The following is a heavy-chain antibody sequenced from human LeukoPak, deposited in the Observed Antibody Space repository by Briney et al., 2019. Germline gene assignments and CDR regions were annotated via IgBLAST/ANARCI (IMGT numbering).Heavy chain of an antibody. Sequence: GASVKVSCKASGYTFTGYYMHWVRQAPGQGLEWVGWINPNSGGTNYAQKFQGRVTMTRDTSISTAYMELSRLRSDDTAVYYCARAEHYDFWSGYLGPSFDYWGQGTLVTVSS. CDR1: GYTFTGYY. D-gene: IGHD3-3*01. J-gene: IGHJ4*02. V-gene: IGHV1-2*02. CDR3: ARAEHYDFWSGYLGPSFDY. CDR2: INPNSGGT.